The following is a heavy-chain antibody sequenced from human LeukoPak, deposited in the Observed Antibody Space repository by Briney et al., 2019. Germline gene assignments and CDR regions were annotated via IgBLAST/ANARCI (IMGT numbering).Heavy chain of an antibody. Sequence: PGGSLRLSCAASGFTFSSYDMHWVRQATGKGLEWVSAIGTAGDTYYPGSVKGRFTISRENAKNSLYLQMNSLRAGDTAVYYCARVLGSGTYGLDVWGQGTTVTVSS. CDR1: GFTFSSYD. D-gene: IGHD3-10*01. V-gene: IGHV3-13*01. CDR3: ARVLGSGTYGLDV. CDR2: IGTAGDT. J-gene: IGHJ6*02.